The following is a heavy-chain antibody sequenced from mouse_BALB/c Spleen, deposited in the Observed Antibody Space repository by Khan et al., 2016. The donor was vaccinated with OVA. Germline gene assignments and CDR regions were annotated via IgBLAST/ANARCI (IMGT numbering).Heavy chain of an antibody. V-gene: IGHV1S137*01. Sequence: QVQLKQSGAELVRPGVSVKISCKGSGYTFTDFTMHWVRQSHAMSLEWIGVISTYYGHATYNQEFKDKATLTVDKSSSTVYMELARLTSEDSAIYYCTRGGWGTRFAYWGQGTLVTVSA. D-gene: IGHD1-1*02. CDR3: TRGGWGTRFAY. J-gene: IGHJ3*01. CDR2: ISTYYGHA. CDR1: GYTFTDFT.